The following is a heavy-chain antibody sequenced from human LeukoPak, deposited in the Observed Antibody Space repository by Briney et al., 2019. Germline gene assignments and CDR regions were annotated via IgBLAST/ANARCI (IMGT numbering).Heavy chain of an antibody. V-gene: IGHV4-38-2*01. CDR3: AKITTVTLRPSYFDY. CDR2: IYHSGST. D-gene: IGHD4-17*01. Sequence: SETLSLTCAVSGYSISSGYYWGWIRQPPAKGLEWIGSIYHSGSTYYNPSLKSRVTISVDTSKNQFSLKLSSVTAADTAVYYCAKITTVTLRPSYFDYWGQGTLVTVSS. J-gene: IGHJ4*02. CDR1: GYSISSGYY.